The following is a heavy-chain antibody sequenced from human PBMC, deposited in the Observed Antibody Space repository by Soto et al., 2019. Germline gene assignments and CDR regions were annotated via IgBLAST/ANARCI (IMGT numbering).Heavy chain of an antibody. CDR3: ADRSVEEYSSGWYRRSDAFDS. CDR2: IYWDDDK. J-gene: IGHJ3*02. Sequence: QITLKESGPTLVKPTQTLTLTCTFSGFSLSTSGVGVGWIRNPPVKALERLALIYWDDDKRYIPTLKSTLTTTNDAPKNQVVLTMTKMDRVDTATYYGADRSVEEYSSGWYRRSDAFDSWGQGTMVTVSS. CDR1: GFSLSTSGVG. D-gene: IGHD6-19*01. V-gene: IGHV2-5*02.